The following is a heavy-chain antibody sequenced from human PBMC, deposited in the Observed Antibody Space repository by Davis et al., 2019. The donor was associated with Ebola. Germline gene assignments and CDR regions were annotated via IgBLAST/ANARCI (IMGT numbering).Heavy chain of an antibody. Sequence: ASVKVSCKASGYTFTGYYMHWVRQAPGQGLEWMGWINPNSGGTNYAQKFQGRVTVTRDTSISTAYMELSRLRSDDTAVYYCARDLVRDGYSKIVHFDYWGQGTLVTVSS. D-gene: IGHD5-24*01. CDR2: INPNSGGT. J-gene: IGHJ4*02. CDR1: GYTFTGYY. CDR3: ARDLVRDGYSKIVHFDY. V-gene: IGHV1-2*02.